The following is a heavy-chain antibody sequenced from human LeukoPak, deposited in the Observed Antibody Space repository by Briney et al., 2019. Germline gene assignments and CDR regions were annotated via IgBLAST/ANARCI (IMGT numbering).Heavy chain of an antibody. Sequence: SQTLSLTCAISGDSVSSNSAAWSWIRQSPSRGLEWLGRTYYRSKWYHDYAVSVRSRVSVNPDTSKNQFSLQLNSVTPGDTAVYYCARFLGIGSQRYYFDSWGQGTLVTVFS. CDR2: TYYRSKWYH. D-gene: IGHD6-19*01. CDR3: ARFLGIGSQRYYFDS. J-gene: IGHJ4*02. CDR1: GDSVSSNSAA. V-gene: IGHV6-1*01.